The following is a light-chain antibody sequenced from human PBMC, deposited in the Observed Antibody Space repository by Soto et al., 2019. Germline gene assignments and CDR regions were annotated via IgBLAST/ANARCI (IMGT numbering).Light chain of an antibody. Sequence: DIQMTQSPSTLSGSVGDRVTISCRASQTISSWLAWYQQKTGKAPKLLIYKASTLKSGVPSRFSGSGSGTEFTLTISSMQTDELATYDCQHYNSYSEAVGQGTKGEIK. CDR3: QHYNSYSEA. J-gene: IGKJ1*01. CDR1: QTISSW. V-gene: IGKV1-5*03. CDR2: KAS.